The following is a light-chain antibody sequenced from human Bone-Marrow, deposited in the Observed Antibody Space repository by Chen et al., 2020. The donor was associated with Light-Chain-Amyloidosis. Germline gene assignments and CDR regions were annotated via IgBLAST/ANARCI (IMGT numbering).Light chain of an antibody. Sequence: DIVMTQSPDSLAVSLGEGATINCKSRKSLLYNNKNYLPWYQQKPGQPPRLLISWASTRESGVPDRFSGSGSGTDFTLTISSLQAEDVAVYYCQQYYSNPRTFGQGAKVEIK. J-gene: IGKJ1*01. V-gene: IGKV4-1*01. CDR2: WAS. CDR3: QQYYSNPRT. CDR1: KSLLYNNKNY.